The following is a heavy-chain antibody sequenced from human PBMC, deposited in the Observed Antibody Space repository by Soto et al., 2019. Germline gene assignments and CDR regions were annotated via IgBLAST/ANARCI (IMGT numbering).Heavy chain of an antibody. CDR3: AKGYYKYYYYYGMDV. J-gene: IGHJ6*02. CDR1: GFTFSSYG. V-gene: IGHV3-30*18. Sequence: VGSLRLSCAASGFTFSSYGMHWVRQAPGKGLEWVAVISYDGSNKYYADSVKGRFTISRDNSKNTLYLQMNSLRAEDTAVYYCAKGYYKYYYYYGMDVWGQGTTVTVSS. CDR2: ISYDGSNK. D-gene: IGHD3-10*01.